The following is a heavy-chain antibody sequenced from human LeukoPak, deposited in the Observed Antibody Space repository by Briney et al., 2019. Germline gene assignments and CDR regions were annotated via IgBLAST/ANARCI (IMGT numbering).Heavy chain of an antibody. V-gene: IGHV4-39*01. D-gene: IGHD5-18*01. J-gene: IGHJ4*02. CDR3: VSPRGFSYGYFDY. CDR2: IYYSKNT. CDR1: GGSISSSSAY. Sequence: SETLSLTCTVSGGSISSSSAYWGWIRQPPGKGLEWIGSIYYSKNTYYNPSLKSRVTISADTSKNQFSLTLGFVSATDTAVYYCVSPRGFSYGYFDYWGQGTLVTVSS.